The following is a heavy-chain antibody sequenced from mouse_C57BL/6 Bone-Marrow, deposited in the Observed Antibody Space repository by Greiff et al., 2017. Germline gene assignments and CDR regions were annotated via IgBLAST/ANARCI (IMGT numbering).Heavy chain of an antibody. J-gene: IGHJ2*01. D-gene: IGHD1-1*01. CDR2: SSPGSGHT. V-gene: IGHV1-66*01. Sequence: QVQLQQSGPELVKPGASVKISCKASGYSFTSYYIHWVKQRPGQGLEWIGWSSPGSGHTKYNETFKGKATLTADTSSSTAYMQLSSRTSEDSAVYYCARMTTVVASYYFDYWGQGTTLTVSS. CDR3: ARMTTVVASYYFDY. CDR1: GYSFTSYY.